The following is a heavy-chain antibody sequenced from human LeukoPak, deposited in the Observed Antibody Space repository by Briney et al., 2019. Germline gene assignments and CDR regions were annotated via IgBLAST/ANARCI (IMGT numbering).Heavy chain of an antibody. V-gene: IGHV3-23*01. CDR3: AKMSECGSDRLKYYFDY. CDR1: GFTFSSYA. Sequence: PGGSLRLSCAASGFTFSSYAMSWVRQAPGKGLEWVSAISGSGGSTYYADSVKGRFTISRDNSKNTLYLQMNSLRAEDTAVYYCAKMSECGSDRLKYYFDYWGQGTLVTVSS. J-gene: IGHJ4*02. D-gene: IGHD3-10*01. CDR2: ISGSGGST.